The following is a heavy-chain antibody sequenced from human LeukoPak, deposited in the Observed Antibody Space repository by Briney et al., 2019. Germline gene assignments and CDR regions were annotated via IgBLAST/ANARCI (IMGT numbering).Heavy chain of an antibody. CDR3: AKDAPWSPSKDYDYVWGSYRYDPY. CDR1: GFTFSSYA. J-gene: IGHJ4*02. CDR2: ISGSGGST. Sequence: GGSLRLSCAASGFTFSSYAMSWVRQAPGKGLEWVSAISGSGGSTYYADSVKGRFTIPRDNSKNTLYLQMNSLRAEDTAVYYCAKDAPWSPSKDYDYVWGSYRYDPYWGQGTLVTVSS. V-gene: IGHV3-23*01. D-gene: IGHD3-16*02.